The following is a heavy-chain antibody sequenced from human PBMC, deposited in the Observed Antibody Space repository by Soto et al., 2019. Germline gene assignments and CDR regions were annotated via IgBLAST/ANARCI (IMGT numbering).Heavy chain of an antibody. V-gene: IGHV3-15*07. CDR2: IKSIIDGGTI. J-gene: IGHJ6*02. CDR1: GFTFSDAW. CDR3: ATEGRLWLHNYYAVDV. Sequence: EVQLVESGGGLVNPGGSLRLSCAASGFTFSDAWMNWVRQAPGKGLEWVGRIKSIIDGGTIDYAAPGKGRFTISRDDSLNTVYLAMNRLKTEDTAVYYCATEGRLWLHNYYAVDVWGHGTTVLVSS. D-gene: IGHD5-18*01.